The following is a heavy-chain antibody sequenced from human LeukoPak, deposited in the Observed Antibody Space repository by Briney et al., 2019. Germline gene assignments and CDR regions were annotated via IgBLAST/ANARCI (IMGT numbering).Heavy chain of an antibody. D-gene: IGHD2-15*01. Sequence: GASVKVSCKASGYTFAGFYIHWVRQAPGQGLEWMGWINPNSGGTNYAQKFQGRVTMTRDTSISTAYMELSRLRSDDTAVYYCAMGIVVVVAATDPRRAFDIWGQGTMVTVSS. CDR3: AMGIVVVVAATDPRRAFDI. CDR1: GYTFAGFY. J-gene: IGHJ3*02. V-gene: IGHV1-2*02. CDR2: INPNSGGT.